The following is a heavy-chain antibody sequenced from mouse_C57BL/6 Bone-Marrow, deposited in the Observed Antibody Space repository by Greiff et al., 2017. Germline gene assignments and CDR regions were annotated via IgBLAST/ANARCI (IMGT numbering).Heavy chain of an antibody. J-gene: IGHJ2*01. CDR2: ISNGGGST. CDR3: ARHSSTEVYFDY. Sequence: EVQGVESGGGLVQPGGSLKLSCAASGFTFSDYYMYWVRQTPEKRLEWVAYISNGGGSTYYPDTVKGRFTISRDNAKNTLYLQMSRLKSEDTAMYYCARHSSTEVYFDYWGQGTTLTVSS. D-gene: IGHD1-1*01. V-gene: IGHV5-12*01. CDR1: GFTFSDYY.